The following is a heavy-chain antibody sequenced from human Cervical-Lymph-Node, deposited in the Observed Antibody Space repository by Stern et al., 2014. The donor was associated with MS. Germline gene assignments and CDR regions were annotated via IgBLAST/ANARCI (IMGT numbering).Heavy chain of an antibody. Sequence: VQLVESGGGVVQPGRSLRLSCAVSGFSLSSLGMHWVRQAPGKGLECVAVISFVGSNARYGDSVKGRFSISRDISNNTLYLQMNSLRPEDTALYYCLGVGDAMHVWGQGTTVIVSS. CDR3: LGVGDAMHV. V-gene: IGHV3-30*03. J-gene: IGHJ6*02. CDR1: GFSLSSLG. CDR2: ISFVGSNA.